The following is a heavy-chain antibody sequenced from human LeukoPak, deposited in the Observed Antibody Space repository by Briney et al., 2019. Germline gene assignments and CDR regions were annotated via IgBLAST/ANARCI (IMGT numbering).Heavy chain of an antibody. J-gene: IGHJ4*02. V-gene: IGHV4-4*07. Sequence: SETLSLTCTVSGAAISDYFWSWIRQPAGKDLEWIARISTTGSTYFNPSLQSRVRMSVDSSKTHFSLRLSSVTAADTAVYYCARSPSTIGWNWGYYFDFWGQGHLVTVSS. CDR1: GAAISDYF. D-gene: IGHD1-7*01. CDR3: ARSPSTIGWNWGYYFDF. CDR2: ISTTGST.